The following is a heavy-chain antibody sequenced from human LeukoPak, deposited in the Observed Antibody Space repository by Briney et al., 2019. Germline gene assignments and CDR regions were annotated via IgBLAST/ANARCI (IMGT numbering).Heavy chain of an antibody. CDR3: AKVSSSWYMDY. CDR2: IKKDGSEK. Sequence: GGSLRLSCAASGFTFSSYWMSWVRQAPGKGLEWVANIKKDGSEKYYVDSVKGRFTISRDNAKTSLYLQMNSLRAEDTAVYYCAKVSSSWYMDYWGQGTLVTVSS. CDR1: GFTFSSYW. J-gene: IGHJ4*02. V-gene: IGHV3-7*01. D-gene: IGHD6-13*01.